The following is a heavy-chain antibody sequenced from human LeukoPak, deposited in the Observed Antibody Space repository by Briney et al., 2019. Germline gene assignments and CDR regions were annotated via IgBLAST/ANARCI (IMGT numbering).Heavy chain of an antibody. CDR2: VYHDGRT. D-gene: IGHD3-9*01. CDR3: AREGSLRYFDWLQNYYYYMDV. V-gene: IGHV4-38-2*02. CDR1: GYSISSGYY. J-gene: IGHJ6*03. Sequence: SETLSLTCTVSGYSISSGYYWAWLRQSPGKGLEWIGNVYHDGRTYYNPSLKSRVTISVDTSTNQFSLKLSSVTAADTAVYYCAREGSLRYFDWLQNYYYYMDVWGKGTTVTISS.